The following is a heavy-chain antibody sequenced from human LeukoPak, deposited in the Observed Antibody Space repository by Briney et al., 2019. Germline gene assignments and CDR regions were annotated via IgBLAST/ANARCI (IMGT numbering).Heavy chain of an antibody. V-gene: IGHV3-48*03. CDR2: ISSSGSTI. CDR3: TRKSAAEYYYYYYMDV. D-gene: IGHD6-13*01. J-gene: IGHJ6*03. Sequence: PGGSLRLSCAASGFTFSSYEMNWVRQAPGKGLEWVSYISSSGSTIYYADSVKGRFTISRDNAKNSLYLQMNSLRAEDTAVYYGTRKSAAEYYYYYYMDVWGKGTTVTVSS. CDR1: GFTFSSYE.